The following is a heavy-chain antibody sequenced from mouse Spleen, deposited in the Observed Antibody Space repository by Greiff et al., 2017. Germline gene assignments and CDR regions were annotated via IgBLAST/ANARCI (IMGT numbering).Heavy chain of an antibody. CDR1: GFTFSSYA. D-gene: IGHD1-1*01. Sequence: EVQVVESGGGLVKPGGSLKLSCAASGFTFSSYAMSWVRQTPEKRLEWVATISSGGGNTYYPDSVKGRFTISRDNAKNTLYLQMSSLKSEDTAMYYCARPDYYGSSYYFDYWGQGTTLTVSS. CDR3: ARPDYYGSSYYFDY. V-gene: IGHV5-9-3*01. CDR2: ISSGGGNT. J-gene: IGHJ2*01.